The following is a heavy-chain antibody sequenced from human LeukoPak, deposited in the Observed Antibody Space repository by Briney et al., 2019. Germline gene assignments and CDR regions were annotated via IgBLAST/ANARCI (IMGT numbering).Heavy chain of an antibody. CDR3: AKERFIYYDSSPTDY. D-gene: IGHD3-22*01. V-gene: IGHV3-30*18. J-gene: IGHJ4*02. CDR1: GFIFNGYG. CDR2: ISYDGSKT. Sequence: GGSLRLSCAASGFIFNGYGMHWVRQAPGKGLEWVAIISYDGSKTYYVDSVKGRFTVSRDNSKNTLYLQMDSLRAEDTAVYYCAKERFIYYDSSPTDYWGQGILVTVSS.